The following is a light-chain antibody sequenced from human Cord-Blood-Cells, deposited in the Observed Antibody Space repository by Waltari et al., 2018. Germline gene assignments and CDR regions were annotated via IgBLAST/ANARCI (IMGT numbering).Light chain of an antibody. CDR2: QDS. CDR1: NFGDKN. J-gene: IGLJ3*02. CDR3: QAWDSSTAV. Sequence: SYVLLHPPQVSVSAVQRASITCSGDNFGDKNACWYQQKPGQSPVLVIYQDSKRPSGIPERFSGSNSGNTATLTISGTQAMDEADYYCQAWDSSTAVFGGGTKLTVL. V-gene: IGLV3-1*01.